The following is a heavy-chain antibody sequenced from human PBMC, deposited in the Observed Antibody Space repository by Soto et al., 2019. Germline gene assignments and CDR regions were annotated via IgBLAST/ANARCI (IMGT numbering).Heavy chain of an antibody. CDR2: ISYSGYT. V-gene: IGHV4-59*08. CDR3: ARHLWYSDY. CDR1: DGSISIDY. J-gene: IGHJ4*02. Sequence: SEILSLTCTVSDGSISIDYWSWIRQPPGKGLEWIGYISYSGYTNYNPSLKSRVTISVDTSKNQFSLKLSSVTAADTAVYFCARHLWYSDYWGQGTLVTVSS. D-gene: IGHD2-15*01.